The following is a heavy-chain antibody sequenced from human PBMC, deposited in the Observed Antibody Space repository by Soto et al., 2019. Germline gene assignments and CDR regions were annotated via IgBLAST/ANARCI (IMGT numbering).Heavy chain of an antibody. J-gene: IGHJ3*02. CDR2: ISSSGSTI. D-gene: IGHD2-21*02. V-gene: IGHV3-48*03. CDR1: GFTFSSYE. Sequence: EVQLVESGGGLVQPGGSLRLSCAASGFTFSSYEMNWVRQAPGKGLERVSYISSSGSTIYYADSVKGRFTISRDNAKNSLYLQMNSLRAEDTAVYYCARGAYCGGDCYSNDAFDIWGQGTMVTVSS. CDR3: ARGAYCGGDCYSNDAFDI.